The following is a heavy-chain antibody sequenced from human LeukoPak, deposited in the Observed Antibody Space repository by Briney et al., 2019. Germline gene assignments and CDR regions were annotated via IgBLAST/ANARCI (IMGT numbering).Heavy chain of an antibody. CDR1: GFTFSSYA. CDR3: AKDSTPGIAASFDY. J-gene: IGHJ4*02. CDR2: ISYDGSNK. V-gene: IGHV3-30*04. D-gene: IGHD6-13*01. Sequence: GGSLRLSCAASGFTFSSYAMHWVRQAPGKGLEWVAVISYDGSNKYYADSVKGRFTISRDNSKNTLYLQMNSLRAEDTAVYYCAKDSTPGIAASFDYWGQGTLVTVSS.